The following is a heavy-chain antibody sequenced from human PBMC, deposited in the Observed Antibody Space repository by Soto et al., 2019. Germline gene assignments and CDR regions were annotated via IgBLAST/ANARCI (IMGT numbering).Heavy chain of an antibody. CDR1: GFTFSSSA. D-gene: IGHD2-15*01. V-gene: IGHV3-23*01. CDR3: ANIYRTLFTATPSFDG. CDR2: IASSGGNT. Sequence: PGGSLRLSCAASGFTFSSSAMSWVRQAPGKGLEWVSAIASSGGNTDYVDSVKGRFTISRDNSKNTLTLQMNSLRAEDTAIYYCANIYRTLFTATPSFDGRGQGTRVTVSS. J-gene: IGHJ4*02.